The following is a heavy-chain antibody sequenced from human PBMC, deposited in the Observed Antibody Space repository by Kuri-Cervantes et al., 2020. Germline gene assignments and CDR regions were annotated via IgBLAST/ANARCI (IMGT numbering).Heavy chain of an antibody. CDR3: AREPGSGYFFDY. CDR1: GFTFSSYA. Sequence: GESLKISCAASGFTFSSYAMHWVRQAPGKGLEWVAVISYDGSNKYYADSVKGRFTISRDNSKNTLYLQMNSLRAEETAVYYCAREPGSGYFFDYWGQGTLVTVSS. J-gene: IGHJ4*02. V-gene: IGHV3-30*14. D-gene: IGHD3-22*01. CDR2: ISYDGSNK.